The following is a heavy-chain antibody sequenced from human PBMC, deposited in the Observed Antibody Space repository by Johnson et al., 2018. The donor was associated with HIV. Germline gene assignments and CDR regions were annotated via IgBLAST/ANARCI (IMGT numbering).Heavy chain of an antibody. J-gene: IGHJ3*02. D-gene: IGHD2-15*01. V-gene: IGHV3-30*14. CDR2: ISYDGNNK. Sequence: QMLLVESGGGVVQPGRSLRLACAASGFTFSNFALHWVRQAPGKGLEWVAIISYDGNNKYYADSVKGRFTISRDNSKNTLYLQMNSLRAEDTAVYYCARVPWSLDAFDIWGQGTMVTVSS. CDR1: GFTFSNFA. CDR3: ARVPWSLDAFDI.